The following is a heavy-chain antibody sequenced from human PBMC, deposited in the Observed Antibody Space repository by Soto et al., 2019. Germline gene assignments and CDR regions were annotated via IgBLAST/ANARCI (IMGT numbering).Heavy chain of an antibody. CDR1: GGSISSYD. D-gene: IGHD2-21*02. CDR2: IYYSGST. Sequence: PSETLSLTCTVSGGSISSYDWNWIRQPPGKGLEWIGYIYYSGSTNYNPSLKSRVTISVDTSKNQFSLKLSSVTAADTAVYYCARGPRPVVVTAYYFDYWGQGALVTVSS. V-gene: IGHV4-59*01. CDR3: ARGPRPVVVTAYYFDY. J-gene: IGHJ4*02.